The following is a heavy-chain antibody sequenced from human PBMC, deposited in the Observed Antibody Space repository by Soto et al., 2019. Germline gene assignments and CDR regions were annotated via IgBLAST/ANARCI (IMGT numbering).Heavy chain of an antibody. CDR1: GGSISSGGYY. Sequence: QVQLQESGPGLVKPSQTLSLTCTVSGGSISSGGYYWSWIRQHPGKGLEWIGYIYYSGSTYYNPSIKRRVTISVDTAKNQFSLKLSSVTAADTAVYYCASSHTKRDGYTWGYFDYWGQGTLVTVSS. CDR2: IYYSGST. J-gene: IGHJ4*02. CDR3: ASSHTKRDGYTWGYFDY. D-gene: IGHD5-12*01. V-gene: IGHV4-31*03.